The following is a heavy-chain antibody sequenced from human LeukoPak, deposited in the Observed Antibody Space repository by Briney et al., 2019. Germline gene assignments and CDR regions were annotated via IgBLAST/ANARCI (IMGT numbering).Heavy chain of an antibody. CDR1: GYTFTGYY. D-gene: IGHD2-15*01. V-gene: IGHV1-46*01. CDR2: INPSGGST. J-gene: IGHJ1*01. Sequence: ASVKVSCKASGYTFTGYYMHWVRQAPGQGLEWMGIINPSGGSTSYAQKFQGRVTMTRDMSTSTVYMELSSLRSEDTAVYYCARLCSGGSCYSGYFQHWGQGTLVTVSS. CDR3: ARLCSGGSCYSGYFQH.